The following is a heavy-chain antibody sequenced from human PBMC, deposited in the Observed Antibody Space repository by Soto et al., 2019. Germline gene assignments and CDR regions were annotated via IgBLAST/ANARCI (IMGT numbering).Heavy chain of an antibody. CDR3: ARESEDLTSNFDY. CDR2: ISSTTNYI. Sequence: GGSLRLSCAASGFTFTRYSMNWVRQAPGKGLEWVSSISSTTNYIYYGDSMKDRFTISRDNAKNSLYLEMNSLRAEDTAVYYCARESEDLTSNFDYWGQGTLVTVSS. J-gene: IGHJ4*02. V-gene: IGHV3-21*06. CDR1: GFTFTRYS.